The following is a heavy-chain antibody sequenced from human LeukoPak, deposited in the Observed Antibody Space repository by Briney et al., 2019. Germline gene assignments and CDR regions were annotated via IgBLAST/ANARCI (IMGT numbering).Heavy chain of an antibody. V-gene: IGHV1-69*06. Sequence: SVKVSCKASGGTFSSYAISWVRQAPGQGLEWMGGIIPIFGTANYAQKFQGRVTITADKSTSTAYMELSSLRSEDTAVYYCARATGWHEDWFDPWGQGTLVTVSS. J-gene: IGHJ5*02. CDR1: GGTFSSYA. CDR3: ARATGWHEDWFDP. D-gene: IGHD1-1*01. CDR2: IIPIFGTA.